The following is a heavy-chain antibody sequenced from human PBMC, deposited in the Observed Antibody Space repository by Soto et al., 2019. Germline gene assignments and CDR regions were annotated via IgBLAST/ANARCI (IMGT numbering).Heavy chain of an antibody. Sequence: PGGSLRLSCAASGFTFSTYWMHWVRQAPGKGLVWVSRISGDGSVTSYADSVKGRFTISRDNSKNTLFLQMNSLRVEDTAVYYCARGRDCLSTTCPRSPWFDPWGQGT. CDR2: ISGDGSVT. CDR3: ARGRDCLSTTCPRSPWFDP. CDR1: GFTFSTYW. V-gene: IGHV3-74*01. J-gene: IGHJ5*02. D-gene: IGHD2-2*01.